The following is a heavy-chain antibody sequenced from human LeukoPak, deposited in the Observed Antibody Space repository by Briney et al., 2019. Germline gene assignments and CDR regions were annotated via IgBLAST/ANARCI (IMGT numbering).Heavy chain of an antibody. CDR3: ARARGAEAIDY. Sequence: SETLSLTCAVYIGSFTGYYWTWIRQPPGKGLEWIGEINHSGSTNYNPSLKSRVTVSVDTSKNQFSLKLASVTAADTAVYYCARARGAEAIDYWGQGTRVTVSS. V-gene: IGHV4-34*01. CDR1: IGSFTGYY. CDR2: INHSGST. D-gene: IGHD6-25*01. J-gene: IGHJ4*02.